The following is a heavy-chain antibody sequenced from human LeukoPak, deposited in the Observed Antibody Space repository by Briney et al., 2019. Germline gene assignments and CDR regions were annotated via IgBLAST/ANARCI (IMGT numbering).Heavy chain of an antibody. CDR2: ISYDGSNK. J-gene: IGHJ4*02. V-gene: IGHV3-30-3*01. D-gene: IGHD2-15*01. CDR1: GFTFSSYA. Sequence: PGGSLRLSCAASGFTFSSYAMHWVRQAPGKGLEWVAVISYDGSNKYYADSVKGRFTISRDNSKNTLYLQMNSLRAKDTAVYYCARGPVVVVAAQYFDYWGQGTLVTVSS. CDR3: ARGPVVVVAAQYFDY.